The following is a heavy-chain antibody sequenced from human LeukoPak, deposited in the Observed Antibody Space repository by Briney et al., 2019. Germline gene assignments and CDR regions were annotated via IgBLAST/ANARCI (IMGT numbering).Heavy chain of an antibody. Sequence: PGRSLRLSCAASGFTFSSYAMHWVRQAPGKGLEWVAVISYDGSNKYYADSVKGQFTISRDNPKNTLYLQMNSLRAEDTAVYYCARGPSWGQGTLVTVSS. CDR3: ARGPS. V-gene: IGHV3-30*04. CDR1: GFTFSSYA. J-gene: IGHJ5*02. CDR2: ISYDGSNK.